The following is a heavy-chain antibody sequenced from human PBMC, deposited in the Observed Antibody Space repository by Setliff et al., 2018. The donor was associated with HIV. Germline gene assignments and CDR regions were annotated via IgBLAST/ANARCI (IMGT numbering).Heavy chain of an antibody. CDR2: FDPEDGET. CDR1: GYTLTELS. J-gene: IGHJ1*01. CDR3: ATDPGYSSTWYSESFQH. V-gene: IGHV1-24*01. Sequence: ASVKVSCKISGYTLTELSNHWVRQAPGKGLEWMANFDPEDGETFYAQTFQGRLTMTEDTYTDTAYMELSRLRSDDKAMYYCATDPGYSSTWYSESFQHWGQGTVVTVSS. D-gene: IGHD6-13*01.